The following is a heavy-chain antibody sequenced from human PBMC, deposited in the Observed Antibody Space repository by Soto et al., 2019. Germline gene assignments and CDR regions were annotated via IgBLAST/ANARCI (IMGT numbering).Heavy chain of an antibody. CDR3: ARFTYYYDSSGYDAFDI. CDR1: GGTFSSYA. CDR2: IIPIFGTA. J-gene: IGHJ3*02. V-gene: IGHV1-69*01. D-gene: IGHD3-22*01. Sequence: QVQLVQSGAEVKKPGSSVKVSCKASGGTFSSYAISWVRQAPGQGLEWTGGIIPIFGTANYAQKFQGRVTITADESTSTAYMELSSLRSEDTAVYYCARFTYYYDSSGYDAFDIWGQGTMVTVSS.